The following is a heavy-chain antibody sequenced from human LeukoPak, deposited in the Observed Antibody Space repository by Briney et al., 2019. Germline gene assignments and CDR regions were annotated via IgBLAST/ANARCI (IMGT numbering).Heavy chain of an antibody. CDR3: ARGPDYGDYSDY. J-gene: IGHJ4*02. CDR2: INHSGST. V-gene: IGHV4-34*01. Sequence: SETLSLTCAVYGGSFSGCYWSWIRQPPGKGLEWIGEINHSGSTNYNPSLKSRVTISVDTSKNQFSLNLSSVTSADTTVYYCARGPDYGDYSDYWGQGTLVTVSS. CDR1: GGSFSGCY. D-gene: IGHD4-17*01.